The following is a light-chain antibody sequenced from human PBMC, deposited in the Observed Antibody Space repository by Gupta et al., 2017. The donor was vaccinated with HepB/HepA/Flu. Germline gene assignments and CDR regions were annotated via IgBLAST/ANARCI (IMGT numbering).Light chain of an antibody. CDR2: GAS. J-gene: IGKJ4*01. CDR1: QSVRSN. Sequence: EIVMTQSPATLSVSPGERATLSCRASQSVRSNLAWYQQKPGQAPRLLIYGASTRATGMSARFSGSGSGTDFTLTISSLQSEDSAIYYCQQQNNWPITFGGGTKVEI. CDR3: QQQNNWPIT. V-gene: IGKV3-15*01.